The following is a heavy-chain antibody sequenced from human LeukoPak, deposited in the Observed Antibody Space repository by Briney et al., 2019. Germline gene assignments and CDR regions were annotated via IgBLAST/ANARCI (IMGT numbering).Heavy chain of an antibody. CDR2: ISGSGSTV. V-gene: IGHV3-48*03. Sequence: GGSLRLSCTASGFTFSSFEMNWVRLTPGKGLEWISCISGSGSTVYYADSVKGRFTISRDNAKNSLYLQMNSLKTEDTAVYYCTTEGVGARGAYAFDIWGQGTMVTVSS. CDR1: GFTFSSFE. CDR3: TTEGVGARGAYAFDI. D-gene: IGHD1-26*01. J-gene: IGHJ3*02.